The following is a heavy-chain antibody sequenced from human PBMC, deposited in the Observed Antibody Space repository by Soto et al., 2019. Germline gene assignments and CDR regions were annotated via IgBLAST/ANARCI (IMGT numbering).Heavy chain of an antibody. J-gene: IGHJ3*02. D-gene: IGHD1-1*01. CDR2: ISAYNGNT. CDR1: GYTFTSYG. CDR3: AQLLTPRPHAFDI. V-gene: IGHV1-18*01. Sequence: ASVKVSCKASGYTFTSYGISWVRQAPGQGLEWMGWISAYNGNTNYAQKLQGRVTMTTDTSTSTAYMELRSLGSDDTAVYYCAQLLTPRPHAFDIWGQGTMVTVSS.